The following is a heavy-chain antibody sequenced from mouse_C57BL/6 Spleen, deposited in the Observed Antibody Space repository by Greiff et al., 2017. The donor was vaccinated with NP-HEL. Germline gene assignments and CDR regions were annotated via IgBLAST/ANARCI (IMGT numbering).Heavy chain of an antibody. V-gene: IGHV1-55*01. CDR3: ARSDYGYGGDFDV. D-gene: IGHD2-2*01. J-gene: IGHJ1*03. Sequence: VQLQQPGAELVKPGASVKMSCTASGYTFTSYWITWVKQRPGQGLEWIGDIYPGSGSTNYNEKFKSKATLTVDTSSSTAYMQLSSLTSEDSAVYYCARSDYGYGGDFDVWGKGTTVTVSS. CDR1: GYTFTSYW. CDR2: IYPGSGST.